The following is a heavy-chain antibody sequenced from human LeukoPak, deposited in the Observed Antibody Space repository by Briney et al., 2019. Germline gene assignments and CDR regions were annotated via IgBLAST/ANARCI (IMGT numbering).Heavy chain of an antibody. V-gene: IGHV4-31*03. CDR2: IYYSGST. CDR1: GGSISSGGYY. J-gene: IGHJ5*02. Sequence: SETLSLTCTVSGGSISSGGYYWSWIRQHPGKGLEWIGYIYYSGSTYYNPSLKSRVTISVDTSKNQFSLKLSSVTAADTAVYYCARGSYCSSTSCYGSRWFDPWGQGTLVTVSS. CDR3: ARGSYCSSTSCYGSRWFDP. D-gene: IGHD2-2*01.